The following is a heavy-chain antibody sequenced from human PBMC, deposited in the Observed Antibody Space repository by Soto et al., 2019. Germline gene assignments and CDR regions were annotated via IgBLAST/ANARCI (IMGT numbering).Heavy chain of an antibody. CDR2: ISHDGSNK. D-gene: IGHD4-17*01. J-gene: IGHJ4*02. CDR3: ARDGYGDYVVDY. CDR1: GFTFSTYA. V-gene: IGHV3-30-3*01. Sequence: QVQLVESGGGVVQPGRSLRLSCAASGFTFSTYAMHWVRQAPGKGLEWVAVISHDGSNKYYAASVKGRFTISRDISKNTLYLQMNSLRVEDTSVYYCARDGYGDYVVDYWGQGTLVTVSS.